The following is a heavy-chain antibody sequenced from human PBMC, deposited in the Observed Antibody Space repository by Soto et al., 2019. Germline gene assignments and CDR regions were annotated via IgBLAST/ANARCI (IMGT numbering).Heavy chain of an antibody. CDR1: GYTFTSYD. J-gene: IGHJ4*02. V-gene: IGHV1-8*01. Sequence: ASVKVSCKASGYTFTSYDINWVRQATGQGLEWMGWMNPNRGNTGYEQKFQGRVTMTRNTSISTAYMELSSLRSEDTAVYYCARGPLGYCTNGVCYLFDYWGQGTLVTVSS. CDR2: MNPNRGNT. CDR3: ARGPLGYCTNGVCYLFDY. D-gene: IGHD2-8*01.